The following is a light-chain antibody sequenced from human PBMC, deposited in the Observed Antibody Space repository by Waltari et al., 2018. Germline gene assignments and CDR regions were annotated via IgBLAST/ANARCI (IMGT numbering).Light chain of an antibody. CDR2: KDN. CDR3: QAWDSTTRV. V-gene: IGLV3-1*01. Sequence: SYEVTQPPSVSVSPGQTASITCSGDKLGEKYASWYQQKPGQSPVLVIYKDNKRPSGIPERVSGSSSGNTATLTISGTQAMDEADYYCQAWDSTTRVFGAGTKVTVL. CDR1: KLGEKY. J-gene: IGLJ1*01.